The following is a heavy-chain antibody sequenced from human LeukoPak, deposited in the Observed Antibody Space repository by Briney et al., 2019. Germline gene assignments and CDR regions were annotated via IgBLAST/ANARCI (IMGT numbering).Heavy chain of an antibody. J-gene: IGHJ5*02. V-gene: IGHV4-34*01. Sequence: SETLSLTCAVYGGSFSGYYWSWIRQPPGKGLEWIGEINHSGSTNYNPSLKSRVTISVDTSKNQFSLKLSSVTAADTAVYYCARGRGYCSSTSCYTNRRNWLDPWGQGTLVTVSS. D-gene: IGHD2-2*02. CDR2: INHSGST. CDR1: GGSFSGYY. CDR3: ARGRGYCSSTSCYTNRRNWLDP.